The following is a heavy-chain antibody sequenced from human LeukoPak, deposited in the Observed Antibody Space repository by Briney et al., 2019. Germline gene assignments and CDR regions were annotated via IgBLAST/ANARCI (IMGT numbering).Heavy chain of an antibody. V-gene: IGHV3-21*01. CDR1: GFTFSSSS. J-gene: IGHJ3*02. CDR3: ARRVAAAADAFDI. D-gene: IGHD6-13*01. CDR2: ISNSSSYI. Sequence: PGGSLRLSCAASGFTFSSSSMNWVRQAPGKGLEWVSSISNSSSYIYYADSVKGRFTISRDNAENSLYLQMNSLRAEDTAVYYCARRVAAAADAFDIWGQGTMVTVSS.